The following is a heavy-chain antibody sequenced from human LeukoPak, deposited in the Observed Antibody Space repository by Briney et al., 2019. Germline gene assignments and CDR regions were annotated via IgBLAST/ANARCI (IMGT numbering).Heavy chain of an antibody. D-gene: IGHD2-2*01. CDR1: GYTFTGYY. V-gene: IGHV1-2*02. CDR2: INPNSGGT. CDR3: ARDEGWDLYCSSTSCRGDFDY. Sequence: PGASVKVSCKASGYTFTGYYMHWMRQAPGQGLEWMGWINPNSGGTNYAQKLQGRVTMTTDTSTSTAYMELRSLRSDDTAVYYCARDEGWDLYCSSTSCRGDFDYWGQGTLVTVSS. J-gene: IGHJ4*02.